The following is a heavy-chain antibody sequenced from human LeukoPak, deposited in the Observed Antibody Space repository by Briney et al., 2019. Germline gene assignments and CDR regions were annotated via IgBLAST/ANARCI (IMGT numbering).Heavy chain of an antibody. D-gene: IGHD6-19*01. J-gene: IGHJ5*02. Sequence: GESLKISCKGSGYSFTNYWIGWVRQMPGKGLEWMGIIYPTDSETRYSPSFLGQVTISVDKSISTAYLQWRSLKASDTAIYYCARESHIAVAGREFDPWGQGTPVTVSS. CDR2: IYPTDSET. CDR1: GYSFTNYW. CDR3: ARESHIAVAGREFDP. V-gene: IGHV5-51*01.